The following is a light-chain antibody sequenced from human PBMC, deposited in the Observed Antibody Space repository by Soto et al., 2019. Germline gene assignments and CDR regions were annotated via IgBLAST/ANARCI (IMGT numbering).Light chain of an antibody. V-gene: IGKV3-15*01. CDR1: QSVSSN. CDR2: GAS. Sequence: EIVMTQSPATLSVSPGERATLSCRASQSVSSNLAWYQQKPGQAPRLLIYGASTRATGIPARFSGSGSGTEFTLTISSLQSEDFAVYYCQQYNTWPRTFGQGPRVDIK. J-gene: IGKJ1*01. CDR3: QQYNTWPRT.